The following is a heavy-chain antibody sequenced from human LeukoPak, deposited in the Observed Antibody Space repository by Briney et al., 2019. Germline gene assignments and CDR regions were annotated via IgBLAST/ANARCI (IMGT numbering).Heavy chain of an antibody. CDR3: ARAGSGSRDYFDY. D-gene: IGHD2-15*01. CDR1: GGSFSGYY. V-gene: IGHV4-34*01. CDR2: IYHSGSS. Sequence: SETLSLTCAVYGGSFSGYYWSWIRQPPGKGLEWIGSIYHSGSSCYNPSLRSRGSFSVDTSKNHFSLKLTSVTAVDTAVYYCARAGSGSRDYFDYWGQGIRVTVSS. J-gene: IGHJ4*02.